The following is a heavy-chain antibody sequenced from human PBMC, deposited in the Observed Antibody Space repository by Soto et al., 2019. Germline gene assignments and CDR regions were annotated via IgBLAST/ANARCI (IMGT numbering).Heavy chain of an antibody. J-gene: IGHJ4*02. V-gene: IGHV1-18*01. CDR1: GYTFTSYG. CDR3: ARDSWSSSWYQTPLGY. CDR2: ISAYNGNT. D-gene: IGHD6-13*01. Sequence: GASVKVSCKASGYTFTSYGISWVRQAPGQGLEWMGWISAYNGNTNYAQKLQGRVTMTTDTSTSTAYMELRSLRSDDTAVYYCARDSWSSSWYQTPLGYWGQGTLVTVSS.